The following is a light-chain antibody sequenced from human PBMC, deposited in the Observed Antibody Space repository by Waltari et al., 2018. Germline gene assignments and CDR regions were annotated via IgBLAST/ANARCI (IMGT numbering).Light chain of an antibody. V-gene: IGKV3-11*01. CDR2: GAS. Sequence: EILLTQSPPTLSLSPGERATLSCSSGHSVNWYLAWYHQRPGQPPRLLIYGASIRATGITARFSGSGSETDFALTISSLQPEDSAVYYCQQRRNGPLTFGGGTKVEIK. CDR3: QQRRNGPLT. J-gene: IGKJ4*01. CDR1: HSVNWY.